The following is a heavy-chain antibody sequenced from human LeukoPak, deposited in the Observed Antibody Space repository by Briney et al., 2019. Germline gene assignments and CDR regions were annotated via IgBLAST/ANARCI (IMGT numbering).Heavy chain of an antibody. Sequence: ASVKVSCKASGYIFTSFGISWVRQAPGQGLEWMGWISAYNGNTNYAQKVQGRVTMTIDTSTSTAYMELRSLRSDDTAVYYCARVKITMIVDGMDVWGQGTTVTVSS. CDR1: GYIFTSFG. CDR3: ARVKITMIVDGMDV. J-gene: IGHJ6*02. CDR2: ISAYNGNT. D-gene: IGHD3-22*01. V-gene: IGHV1-18*01.